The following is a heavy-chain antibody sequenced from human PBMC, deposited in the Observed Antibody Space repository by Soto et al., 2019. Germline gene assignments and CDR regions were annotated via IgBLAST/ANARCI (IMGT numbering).Heavy chain of an antibody. Sequence: ASVKVSCKAAGYTFTNYYIHWVRQAPGQGLEWMGVINPSGGSTTYAQKFQGRVTMTRDTSTSTVYMELTSLRSEDTAVYYCARDAQIGRGXSVYDTYWGQ. CDR3: ARDAQIGRGXSVYDTY. CDR2: INPSGGST. V-gene: IGHV1-46*01. J-gene: IGHJ4*02. CDR1: GYTFTNYY. D-gene: IGHD5-12*01.